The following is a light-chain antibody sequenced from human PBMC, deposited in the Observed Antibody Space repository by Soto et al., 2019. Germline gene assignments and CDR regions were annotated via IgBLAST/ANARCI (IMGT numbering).Light chain of an antibody. J-gene: IGKJ1*01. V-gene: IGKV3-20*01. CDR3: QHYVNSPPT. CDR1: QRVTSNY. Sequence: IVLTQSPGTLSLSPGERATLSCRASQRVTSNYLAWYQQKPGQAPRPLIYGASIRATGIPDRFSGSGSGTDFTLTISRLEPEDSAVYYCQHYVNSPPTFGQGTKVEIK. CDR2: GAS.